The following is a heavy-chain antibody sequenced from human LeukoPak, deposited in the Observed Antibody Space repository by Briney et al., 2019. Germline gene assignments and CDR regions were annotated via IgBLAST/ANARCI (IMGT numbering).Heavy chain of an antibody. D-gene: IGHD3-16*02. Sequence: GASVKVSCKASGYTFTTYAMHWVRQAPGQRLEWMGWINAGNGNTQYSQEFQGRVTMTRDTSPSTAYMEVRSLRSEDMAVYYCARSNRGMHYDAWGQGTLVTVS. J-gene: IGHJ5*02. CDR3: ARSNRGMHYDA. V-gene: IGHV1-3*03. CDR1: GYTFTTYA. CDR2: INAGNGNT.